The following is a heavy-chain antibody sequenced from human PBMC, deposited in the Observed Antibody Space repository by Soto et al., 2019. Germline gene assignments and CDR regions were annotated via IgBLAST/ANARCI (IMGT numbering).Heavy chain of an antibody. CDR2: ISAYNGNT. CDR1: GYTFTSYG. V-gene: IGHV1-18*01. D-gene: IGHD3-10*01. CDR3: ARDRGVLLWFGESLYSN. J-gene: IGHJ4*02. Sequence: QVQLVQSGAEVKKPGASVKVSCKASGYTFTSYGISWVRQAPGQGLEWMGWISAYNGNTNYAQKLQGRVTMTTDTPTSTAYRELRSLRSDDTAVYYCARDRGVLLWFGESLYSNWGQGTLVTVSS.